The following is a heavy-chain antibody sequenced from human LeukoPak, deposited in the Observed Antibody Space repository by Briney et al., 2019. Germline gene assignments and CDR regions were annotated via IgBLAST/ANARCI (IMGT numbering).Heavy chain of an antibody. J-gene: IGHJ3*02. D-gene: IGHD2-8*02. CDR2: ISAYDGRT. V-gene: IGHV1-18*01. CDR1: GFSFNKYG. Sequence: ASVKVSCKASGFSFNKYGFSWVRQAPGQGPEWMGWISAYDGRTNYAQNLQGRVTLTTDTPTTTAYMELRSLTSDDTAVYYCAAVPNANAWYWDDAFDIWGQGTMVTVSS. CDR3: AAVPNANAWYWDDAFDI.